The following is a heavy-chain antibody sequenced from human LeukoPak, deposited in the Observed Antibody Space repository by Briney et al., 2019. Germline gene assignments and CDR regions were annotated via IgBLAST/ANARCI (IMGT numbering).Heavy chain of an antibody. Sequence: SGTLSLTCAAYGVTFSHYYWSWIRQSPGMGLEWIADINDSGTINYNPSLMSGLTLSLEKSKNQFSLNLTSATAGETAVYYCARGRNYGRNYYLGVWGKGATVSV. CDR1: GVTFSHYY. J-gene: IGHJ6*03. V-gene: IGHV4-34*01. CDR3: ARGRNYGRNYYLGV. CDR2: INDSGTI. D-gene: IGHD1-7*01.